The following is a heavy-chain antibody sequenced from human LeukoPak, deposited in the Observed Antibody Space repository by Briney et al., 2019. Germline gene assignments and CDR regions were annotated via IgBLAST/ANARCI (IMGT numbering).Heavy chain of an antibody. D-gene: IGHD3-10*01. CDR1: GYTFTDYY. CDR3: ARDRGRISDYYGSGRSLHYYMDV. CDR2: TNPNSGGT. V-gene: IGHV1-2*02. Sequence: GASVKVSCKASGYTFTDYYMHWVRQAPGQGLEWMGWTNPNSGGTNYAQKFQGRVTMTRDTSISTAYMGLSRLTSDDTAVYYCARDRGRISDYYGSGRSLHYYMDVWGTGTTVTVSS. J-gene: IGHJ6*03.